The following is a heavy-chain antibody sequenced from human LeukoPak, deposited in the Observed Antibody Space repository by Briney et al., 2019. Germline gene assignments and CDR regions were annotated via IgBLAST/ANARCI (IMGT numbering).Heavy chain of an antibody. J-gene: IGHJ4*02. CDR1: GGSISSYY. CDR2: IYYSGST. Sequence: SETLSLTCTVSGGSISSYYWSWIRQPPGKGLEWIGYIYYSGSTNYNPSLKSRVTISVDTSKNQFSLKLSSVTAADTAVYYCARLSGPPRWGQGTLVTVSS. V-gene: IGHV4-59*12. CDR3: ARLSGPPR.